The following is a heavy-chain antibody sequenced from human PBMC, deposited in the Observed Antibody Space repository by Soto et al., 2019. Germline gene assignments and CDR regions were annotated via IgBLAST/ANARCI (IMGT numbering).Heavy chain of an antibody. CDR3: ARDGRLTPKFDY. V-gene: IGHV4-59*01. Sequence: ASETLSLTCTASGGSISSYYWSWIRQPPGKGLEWIGYIYYSGSTNYNPSLKSRVTISVDTSKNQFSLKLSSVTAADTAVYFCARDGRLTPKFDYWGQGTMVTVSS. J-gene: IGHJ4*03. CDR1: GGSISSYY. CDR2: IYYSGST.